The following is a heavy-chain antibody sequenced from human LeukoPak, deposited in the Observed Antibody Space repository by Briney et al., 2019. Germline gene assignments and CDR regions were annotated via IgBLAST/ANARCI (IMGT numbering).Heavy chain of an antibody. CDR3: ARGHMITFGGVIVIPYAFDI. Sequence: PSETLSLTCTVSGGSISSYYWSWIRQPPGKGLEWIGYIYYSGSTNYNPSLKSRVTISVDTSKNQFSLKLSSVTAADTAVYYCARGHMITFGGVIVIPYAFDIWGQGTMVTVSS. V-gene: IGHV4-59*01. J-gene: IGHJ3*02. D-gene: IGHD3-16*02. CDR1: GGSISSYY. CDR2: IYYSGST.